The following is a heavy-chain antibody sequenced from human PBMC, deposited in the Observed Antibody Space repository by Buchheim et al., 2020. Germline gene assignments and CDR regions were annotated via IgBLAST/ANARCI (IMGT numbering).Heavy chain of an antibody. Sequence: QVQLVQSGAEVKKPGSSVKVSCKASGGTFSSYTISWVRQAPGQGLEWMGWINPNSGGTNYAQKFQGRVTMTRDTSISTAYMELSRLRSDDTAVYYCASPFTMISHRNAFDYWGQGTL. V-gene: IGHV1-2*02. D-gene: IGHD3-22*01. J-gene: IGHJ4*02. CDR2: INPNSGGT. CDR3: ASPFTMISHRNAFDY. CDR1: GGTFSSYT.